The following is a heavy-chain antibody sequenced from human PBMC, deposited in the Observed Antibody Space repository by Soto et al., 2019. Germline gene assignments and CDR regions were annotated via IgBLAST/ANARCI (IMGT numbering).Heavy chain of an antibody. CDR1: GGSFSGYY. CDR2: INHSGST. Sequence: QVQLQQWGAGLLKPSETLSLTCAVYGGSFSGYYWSWIRQPPGKGLEWIGEINHSGSTNYNPSLNSRVTISVDTSKNQFSLKLSSVTAADTAVYYCARGLKLPGKQTYYYYYYMDVWGKGTTVTVSS. D-gene: IGHD2-15*01. V-gene: IGHV4-34*01. CDR3: ARGLKLPGKQTYYYYYYMDV. J-gene: IGHJ6*03.